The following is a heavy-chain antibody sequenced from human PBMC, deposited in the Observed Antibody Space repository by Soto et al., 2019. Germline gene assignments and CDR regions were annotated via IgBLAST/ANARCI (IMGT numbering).Heavy chain of an antibody. D-gene: IGHD5-18*01. J-gene: IGHJ4*02. CDR1: GFTFSDYY. CDR2: ITRSGSTT. CDR3: ARERYSYGPYYFDY. Sequence: GSLRLSCAASGFTFSDYYMSWIRQAPGKGLEWVSSITRSGSTTYYTDSVKGRFTISRDNAKNSLYLQMNSLRAEDTAVYYCARERYSYGPYYFDYWGQGTLVTVSS. V-gene: IGHV3-11*01.